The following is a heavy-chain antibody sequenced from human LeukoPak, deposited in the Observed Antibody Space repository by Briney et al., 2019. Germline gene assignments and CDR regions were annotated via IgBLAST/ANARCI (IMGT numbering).Heavy chain of an antibody. J-gene: IGHJ4*02. V-gene: IGHV3-9*03. CDR1: GFTFDDYV. CDR2: ISWNSGSI. D-gene: IGHD6-13*01. Sequence: GGSLRLSCAASGFTFDDYVMHWVRQAPGKGLEWVSGISWNSGSIVYADSVKGRFTISRDNAKNSLYLQMNSLRAEDMALYYCAKAGGIAEPYYFDYWGQGTLVTVSS. CDR3: AKAGGIAEPYYFDY.